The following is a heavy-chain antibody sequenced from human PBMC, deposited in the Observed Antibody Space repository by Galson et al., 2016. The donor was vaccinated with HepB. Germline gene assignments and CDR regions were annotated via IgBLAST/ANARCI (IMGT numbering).Heavy chain of an antibody. D-gene: IGHD3-16*01. V-gene: IGHV4-61*02. CDR3: ARERDIMELREFGAPRYYHGLNV. Sequence: TLSLTCTVSGDSISSGSYYWTWIRQPAGKGLEWIGRIYTSGSTNYNPSLKTRITISVDASKNQFSLRLTSVTAADTAIYYCARERDIMELREFGAPRYYHGLNVWGKGTTVTVSS. CDR2: IYTSGST. J-gene: IGHJ6*04. CDR1: GDSISSGSYY.